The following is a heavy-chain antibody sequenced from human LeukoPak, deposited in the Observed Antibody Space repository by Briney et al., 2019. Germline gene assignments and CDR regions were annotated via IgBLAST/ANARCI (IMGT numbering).Heavy chain of an antibody. V-gene: IGHV3-30*02. CDR2: IRYDGSNK. D-gene: IGHD6-13*01. CDR3: AKLLFKSAAAGIDY. CDR1: GFTFSSYG. Sequence: GGSLRLSCAASGFTFSSYGMHWVRQAPGKGLEWVAFIRYDGSNKYYADSVKGRFTISRDNSKNTLYLQMNSLRAEDTAVYYCAKLLFKSAAAGIDYWGQGTLVTVSS. J-gene: IGHJ4*02.